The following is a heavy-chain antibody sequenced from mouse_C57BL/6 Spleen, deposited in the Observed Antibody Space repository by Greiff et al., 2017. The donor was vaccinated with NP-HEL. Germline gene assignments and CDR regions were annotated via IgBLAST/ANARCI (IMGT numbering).Heavy chain of an antibody. Sequence: EVKVVESGEGLVKPGGSLKLSCAASGFTFSSYAMSWVRQTPEKRLEWVAYISSGGDYIYYADTVKGRFTISRDNARNTLYLQMSSLKSEDTAMYYCTRAGDYYGPFAYWGQGTLVTVSA. CDR1: GFTFSSYA. CDR3: TRAGDYYGPFAY. V-gene: IGHV5-9-1*02. CDR2: ISSGGDYI. D-gene: IGHD1-2*01. J-gene: IGHJ3*01.